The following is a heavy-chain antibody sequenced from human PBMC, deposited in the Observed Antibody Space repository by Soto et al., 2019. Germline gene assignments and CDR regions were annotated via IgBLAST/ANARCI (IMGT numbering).Heavy chain of an antibody. Sequence: SVKVSCKASGGTFSSYAISWVRQAPGQGLEWMGGIIPIFGTANYAQKFPGRVTINADESTSTAYMELRSLRSEDTAVYYCARLGSVAVAGTGVDYWGQGTLVTVSS. V-gene: IGHV1-69*13. J-gene: IGHJ4*02. CDR2: IIPIFGTA. CDR1: GGTFSSYA. D-gene: IGHD6-19*01. CDR3: ARLGSVAVAGTGVDY.